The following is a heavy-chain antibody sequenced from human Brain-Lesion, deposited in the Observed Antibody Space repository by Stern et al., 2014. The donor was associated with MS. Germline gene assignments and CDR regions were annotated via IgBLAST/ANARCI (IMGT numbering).Heavy chain of an antibody. CDR3: ARKTDTAVGGDY. D-gene: IGHD5-18*01. J-gene: IGHJ4*02. CDR2: MYSRGGT. CDR1: GFSVSTNF. Sequence: EVQLEESGGGLIQPGGSLRLSCAASGFSVSTNFTSWVRQAPGKGLEWVSLMYSRGGTNYADSVKGRFTISRDSSKNTLYLQMSDLRAEDTAVYYCARKTDTAVGGDYWGPGTLVTVSS. V-gene: IGHV3-53*01.